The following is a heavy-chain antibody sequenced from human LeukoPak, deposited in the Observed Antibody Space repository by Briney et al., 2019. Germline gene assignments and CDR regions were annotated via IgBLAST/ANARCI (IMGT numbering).Heavy chain of an antibody. CDR1: GFTVSSNY. V-gene: IGHV3-53*01. J-gene: IGHJ4*02. CDR2: IYSGGST. D-gene: IGHD6-19*01. CDR3: ARLSSGWYSGGFDY. Sequence: PGGSLRLSCAASGFTVSSNYMSWVRQAPGKGLEWVSVIYSGGSTYYADSVKGRFTISRDNSKNTLYLQMNSLRAEDTAVYYCARLSSGWYSGGFDYWSQGTLVTVSS.